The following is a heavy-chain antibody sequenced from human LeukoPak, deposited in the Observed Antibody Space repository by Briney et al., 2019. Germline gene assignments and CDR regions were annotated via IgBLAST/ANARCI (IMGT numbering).Heavy chain of an antibody. J-gene: IGHJ4*02. D-gene: IGHD3-16*02. V-gene: IGHV3-48*04. CDR3: ARVERVIERVARKYYDYVWGSYRSQQAYYFDY. CDR1: GFTFSSHG. CDR2: ISPSGGIT. Sequence: GGSLRLSCAASGFTFSSHGMNWVRQAPGKGLEWVSGISPSGGITYYADSVKGRFTISRDNAKNSLYLQMNSLRAEDTAVYYCARVERVIERVARKYYDYVWGSYRSQQAYYFDYWGQGTLVTVSS.